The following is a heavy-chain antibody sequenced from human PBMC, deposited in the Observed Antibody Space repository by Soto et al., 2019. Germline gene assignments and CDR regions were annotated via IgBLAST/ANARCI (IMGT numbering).Heavy chain of an antibody. D-gene: IGHD4-4*01. V-gene: IGHV4-34*01. CDR3: ARGGSITPMTTVNNWFDP. CDR1: GGSFSGYY. J-gene: IGHJ5*02. CDR2: INHSGST. Sequence: PSETLSLTCAVYGGSFSGYYWSWIRQPPGKGLEWIGEINHSGSTNYNPSLKSRVTISVDTSKNQFSLKLSSVTAADTAVYYCARGGSITPMTTVNNWFDPWGQGTLVTVSS.